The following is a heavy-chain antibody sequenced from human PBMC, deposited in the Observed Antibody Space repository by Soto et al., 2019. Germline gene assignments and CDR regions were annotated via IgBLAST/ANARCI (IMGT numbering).Heavy chain of an antibody. Sequence: GGSLRLSCVASGFTFSSYAMSWVRQVPGKGLEWVSTISDAAGSAYYVDSVKGRFTISRDNSKKTLYLQMNSLRAEDSAVYYCARPYGGKIGDAPDLWGPGTMVT. D-gene: IGHD4-17*01. CDR2: ISDAAGSA. CDR1: GFTFSSYA. J-gene: IGHJ3*01. V-gene: IGHV3-23*01. CDR3: ARPYGGKIGDAPDL.